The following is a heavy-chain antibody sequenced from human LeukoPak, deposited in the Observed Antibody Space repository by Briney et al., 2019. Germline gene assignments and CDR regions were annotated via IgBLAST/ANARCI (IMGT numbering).Heavy chain of an antibody. CDR2: IHYTGST. CDR1: GGSISSGDYY. J-gene: IGHJ4*02. D-gene: IGHD1-26*01. CDR3: ARGGPTTLLFDS. Sequence: PSQTLSLTCTVSGGSISSGDYYWSWIRQPPGTGLEWIGYIHYTGSTYYNPSLKSRVTISVDTSKNQFSLKLTSVTAADTAVYYCARGGPTTLLFDSWGQGTLVIVSS. V-gene: IGHV4-30-4*01.